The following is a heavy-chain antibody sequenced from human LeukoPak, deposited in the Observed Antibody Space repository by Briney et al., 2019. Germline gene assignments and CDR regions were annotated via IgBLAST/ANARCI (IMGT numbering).Heavy chain of an antibody. Sequence: SETLSLTCAVSGGSISSSNWWSWVRQPPGKGLEWIGEINHSGSTNYNPSLKSRVTISVDTSKNQFSLKLSSVTAADTAVYYCARLSEIFGVVYYSLGFDYWGQGTLVTVSS. V-gene: IGHV4-4*02. CDR3: ARLSEIFGVVYYSLGFDY. CDR2: INHSGST. D-gene: IGHD3-3*01. J-gene: IGHJ4*02. CDR1: GGSISSSNW.